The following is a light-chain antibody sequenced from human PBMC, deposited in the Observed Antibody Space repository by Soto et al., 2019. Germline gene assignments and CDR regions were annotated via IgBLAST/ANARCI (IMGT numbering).Light chain of an antibody. Sequence: QSALTQPPSVPGSPGQSVVISCTGTSSDVGNSNGVSWYHQPPGTAPKLIIYDVNNRPSGVPDRFSGSKSGNTASLTISGLQAEDEGDYYCSSYTSSSTYVFGTGTKLTVL. CDR1: SSDVGNSNG. V-gene: IGLV2-18*02. CDR3: SSYTSSSTYV. CDR2: DVN. J-gene: IGLJ1*01.